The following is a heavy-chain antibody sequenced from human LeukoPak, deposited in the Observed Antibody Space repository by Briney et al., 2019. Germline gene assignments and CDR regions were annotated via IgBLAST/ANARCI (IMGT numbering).Heavy chain of an antibody. CDR3: ARVNRVRVPGGAGYYYYMEV. CDR2: IYYSGAT. D-gene: IGHD2-8*02. V-gene: IGHV4-59*01. Sequence: SETLSLTCSVSGASIRSYYWSWIRQPPGKGLEWIGYIYYSGATNYNPSLESRVTISVDTSKNQFSLKLSSVTAADTAVYYCARVNRVRVPGGAGYYYYMEVWGKGTTVTVSS. J-gene: IGHJ6*03. CDR1: GASIRSYY.